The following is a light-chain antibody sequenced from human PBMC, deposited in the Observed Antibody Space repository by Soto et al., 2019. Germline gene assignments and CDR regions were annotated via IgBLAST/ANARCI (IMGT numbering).Light chain of an antibody. CDR3: QQYGSYSRT. CDR2: AAS. Sequence: DIQLTQSPSFLSASVGDRVTITCRASQGISSFLAWYQQKPGKAPKLMIYAASTLQSGVPSRFSGSGSATDFTLSISSLQPDDFATYYCQQYGSYSRTFGQGTKVDIK. CDR1: QGISSF. V-gene: IGKV1-9*01. J-gene: IGKJ1*01.